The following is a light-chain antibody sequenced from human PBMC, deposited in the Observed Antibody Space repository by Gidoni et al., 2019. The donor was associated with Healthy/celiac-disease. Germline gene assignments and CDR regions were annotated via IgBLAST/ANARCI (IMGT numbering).Light chain of an antibody. J-gene: IGKJ5*01. V-gene: IGKV1-39*01. CDR2: AAS. CDR1: KSISSY. CDR3: QQSYSTPPIT. Sequence: DIQMTQSPSSLSASVGDRVTITCRSSKSISSYLNWYQQKPGKAPKLLIYAASSLQCGVPSRFSGSGSGTDFTLTISSLQPEDFATYYCQQSYSTPPITFGQGTRLEIK.